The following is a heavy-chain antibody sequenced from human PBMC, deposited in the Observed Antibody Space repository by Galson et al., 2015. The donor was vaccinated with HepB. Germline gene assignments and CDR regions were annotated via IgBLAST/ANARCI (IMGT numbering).Heavy chain of an antibody. D-gene: IGHD3-10*01. Sequence: SLRLSCAASGFTFSSYIMHWVRQAPGKGLEWVAVISYDGSNKYYADSVKGRFTISRDNSKNTLYLQMNSLRAEDTAVYYCAKDPLRFGERPLLGYFDYWGQGTLVTVSS. J-gene: IGHJ4*02. CDR1: GFTFSSYI. V-gene: IGHV3-30*04. CDR3: AKDPLRFGERPLLGYFDY. CDR2: ISYDGSNK.